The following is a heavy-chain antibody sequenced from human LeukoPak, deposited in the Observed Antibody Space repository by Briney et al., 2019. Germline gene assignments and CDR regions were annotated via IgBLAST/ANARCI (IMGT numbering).Heavy chain of an antibody. CDR2: IYHSGST. CDR1: GYSISSGYY. D-gene: IGHD6-6*01. CDR3: ARPIPETKPRSYWYFVL. V-gene: IGHV4-38-2*02. J-gene: IGHJ2*01. Sequence: SETLSLTCTVSGYSISSGYYWGWIRQPPGKGLEWIGSIYHSGSTYYNPSLKSRVTISVDTSKNQFSLKLSSVTAADPAVYYLARPIPETKPRSYWYFVLGGRAPLVTVPS.